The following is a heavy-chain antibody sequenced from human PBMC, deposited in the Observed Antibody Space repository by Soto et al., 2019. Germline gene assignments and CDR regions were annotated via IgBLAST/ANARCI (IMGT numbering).Heavy chain of an antibody. J-gene: IGHJ6*03. CDR1: GGTFSSYT. V-gene: IGHV1-69*04. CDR2: IIPILGIA. D-gene: IGHD6-13*01. Sequence: ASVKVSCKASGGTFSSYTISWVRQAPGQGLEWMGRIIPILGIANYAQKFQGRVTITADKSTSTAYMELSSLRSEDTAVYYCARDGAAAGKGYYYMDVWGKGTTVTVSS. CDR3: ARDGAAAGKGYYYMDV.